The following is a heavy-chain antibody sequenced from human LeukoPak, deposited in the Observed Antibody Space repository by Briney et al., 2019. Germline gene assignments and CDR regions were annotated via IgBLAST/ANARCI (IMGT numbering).Heavy chain of an antibody. Sequence: GGSLRLSCAASGFTFSSYAMNWVRQAPGKGLEWVSAISGSGSTTYYADSVKGRFTISRDNSKNTLFLQMNSLTAEDTAIYSCARPRLEYCSGGSCFDAFDIWGQGTVVTVSS. D-gene: IGHD2-15*01. J-gene: IGHJ3*02. CDR2: ISGSGSTT. CDR3: ARPRLEYCSGGSCFDAFDI. CDR1: GFTFSSYA. V-gene: IGHV3-23*01.